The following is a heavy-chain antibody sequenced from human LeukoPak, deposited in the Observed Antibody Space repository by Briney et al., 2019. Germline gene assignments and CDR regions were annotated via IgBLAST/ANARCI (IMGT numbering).Heavy chain of an antibody. CDR1: GDSIGSHY. CDR3: ARDYYDSRGEAFDI. Sequence: SEILSLTCTVSGDSIGSHYWSWIRQPPGKGLEWIGYIFYVGSTNYNPSLKSRVTISVDTSKNQFSLKLNSVTAADTAVYYCARDYYDSRGEAFDIWGQGTMVTVSS. J-gene: IGHJ3*02. D-gene: IGHD3-22*01. V-gene: IGHV4-59*11. CDR2: IFYVGST.